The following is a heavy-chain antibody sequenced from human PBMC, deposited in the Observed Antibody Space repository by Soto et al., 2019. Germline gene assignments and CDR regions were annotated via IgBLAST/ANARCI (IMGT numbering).Heavy chain of an antibody. CDR2: IYLSGST. CDR3: ASGHSDGWVSCYHDWCDS. V-gene: IGHV4-38-2*01. J-gene: IGHJ5*01. CDR1: GYTISSGYN. Sequence: SETLSLTCAVSGYTISSGYNWGWLRQPPGKGLEWTGIIYLSGSTYYTPSLRSRVTISLDTSNNKFSLRMSYVTAADTAVYYCASGHSDGWVSCYHDWCDSWGPGT. D-gene: IGHD5-18*01.